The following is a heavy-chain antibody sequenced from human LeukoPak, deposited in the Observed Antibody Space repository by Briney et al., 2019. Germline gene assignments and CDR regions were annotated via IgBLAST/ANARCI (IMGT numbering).Heavy chain of an antibody. J-gene: IGHJ4*02. V-gene: IGHV4-34*01. CDR2: INHSGST. CDR3: ARGPVLRYFDWLPTIPDRFDY. Sequence: SETLSLTCAVYGGSFSGYYWSWIRQPPGKGLEWIGEINHSGSTNYNPSLKSRVTISVDTPKNQFSLKLSSVTAADTAVYYYARGPVLRYFDWLPTIPDRFDYWGQGTLVTVSS. D-gene: IGHD3-9*01. CDR1: GGSFSGYY.